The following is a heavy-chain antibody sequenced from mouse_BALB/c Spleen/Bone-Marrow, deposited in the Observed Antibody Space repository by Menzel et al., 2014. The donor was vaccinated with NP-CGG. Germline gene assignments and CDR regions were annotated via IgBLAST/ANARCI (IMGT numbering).Heavy chain of an antibody. Sequence: QVQLKESGPSLVQPSQSLSITCTVSGFSLTSYGVHWVRQSPGKGLEWLGVIWSGGSTDYNAAFMSRLSITKDNSKSQVFFKMNSLQADDTAIYYCAKNNKYGNYGGLDAMDYWGQGTSVTVSS. CDR3: AKNNKYGNYGGLDAMDY. D-gene: IGHD2-10*02. CDR1: GFSLTSYG. CDR2: IWSGGST. V-gene: IGHV2-5-1*01. J-gene: IGHJ4*01.